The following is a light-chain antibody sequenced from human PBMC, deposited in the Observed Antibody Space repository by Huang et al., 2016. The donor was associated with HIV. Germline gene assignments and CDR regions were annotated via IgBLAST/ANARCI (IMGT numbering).Light chain of an antibody. J-gene: IGKJ5*01. V-gene: IGKV1-16*02. Sequence: DIQMTQSPSSLSASIGDRVTITCRASQGIRNLLAWIQQKPGKAPRSMIYAASSLRSGVPSNFSGSGSGTEFTLTINSLQPEDFATYYCQQYKSYPFTFGLGTRLEIK. CDR3: QQYKSYPFT. CDR2: AAS. CDR1: QGIRNL.